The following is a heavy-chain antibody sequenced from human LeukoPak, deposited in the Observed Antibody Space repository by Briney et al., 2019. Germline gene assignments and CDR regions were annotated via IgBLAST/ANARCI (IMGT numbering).Heavy chain of an antibody. Sequence: SETLSLTCTVSGGSISSYYWNWIRQPPGKGLEWIGYIYYSGNTNYNPSLKGRVTISIDTSKNQFSLELSSVTAADTAVYYCARETCSGGYCYLLDYWGQGTLVTVSS. V-gene: IGHV4-59*01. CDR3: ARETCSGGYCYLLDY. J-gene: IGHJ4*02. CDR1: GGSISSYY. CDR2: IYYSGNT. D-gene: IGHD2-15*01.